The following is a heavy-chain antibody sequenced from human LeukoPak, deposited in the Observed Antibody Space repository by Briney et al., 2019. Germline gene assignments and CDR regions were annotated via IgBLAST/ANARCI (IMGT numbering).Heavy chain of an antibody. CDR1: GGSFSGYY. CDR2: INHRGST. V-gene: IGHV4-34*01. J-gene: IGHJ4*02. CDR3: ARVGRNYGYSYGYVGYYFDY. Sequence: SETLSLTCAVYGGSFSGYYWSWVRQPPGKGLEWHGEINHRGSTNYNPSLKSRVTISVDTSKNQFSLKLSSVTAADTAVYYCARVGRNYGYSYGYVGYYFDYWGQGTLVTVSS. D-gene: IGHD5-18*01.